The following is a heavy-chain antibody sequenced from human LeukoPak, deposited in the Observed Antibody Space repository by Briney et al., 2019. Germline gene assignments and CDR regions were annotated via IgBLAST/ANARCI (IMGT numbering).Heavy chain of an antibody. D-gene: IGHD5-24*01. Sequence: GGSLRLSCAASRFTFSSYAMSWVRQAPGKGLEWVSTISGSGGSTYYADSMKGRFTISRDNSKNTLYLQMNSLRGEDTAVYSCARGQRRHIDMAPSFDYWGQGTLVTVSS. CDR3: ARGQRRHIDMAPSFDY. CDR2: ISGSGGST. V-gene: IGHV3-23*01. CDR1: RFTFSSYA. J-gene: IGHJ4*02.